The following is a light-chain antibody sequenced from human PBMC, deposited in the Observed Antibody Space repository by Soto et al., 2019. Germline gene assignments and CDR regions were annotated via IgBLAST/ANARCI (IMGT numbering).Light chain of an antibody. V-gene: IGLV2-14*01. J-gene: IGLJ2*01. CDR2: GVT. CDR3: SSYTSRTTLSAV. CDR1: SSDVGGYNY. Sequence: QSALTQPASVSGSPGQSITISCTGTSSDVGGYNYVSWYQQHPGKAPKLMIYGVTNRPSGVSNRFSGSKSGNTASLTISGLQAEDEADYYCSSYTSRTTLSAVFGGGTEVTVL.